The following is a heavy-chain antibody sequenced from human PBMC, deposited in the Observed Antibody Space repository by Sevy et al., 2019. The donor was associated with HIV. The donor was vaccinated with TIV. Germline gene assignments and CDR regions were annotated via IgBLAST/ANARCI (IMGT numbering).Heavy chain of an antibody. CDR3: ARGSYYYDSSGQGY. V-gene: IGHV3-21*01. CDR2: ISSNSNDI. CDR1: GFIFSNYN. J-gene: IGHJ4*02. D-gene: IGHD3-22*01. Sequence: GGSLRLSCAASGFIFSNYNMKWVRQAPGKGLEWVSSISSNSNDIYYGDSVKGRFTISRDNAKNSLYLQMNSLRAEDTAVYYCARGSYYYDSSGQGYWGQGTLVTVSS.